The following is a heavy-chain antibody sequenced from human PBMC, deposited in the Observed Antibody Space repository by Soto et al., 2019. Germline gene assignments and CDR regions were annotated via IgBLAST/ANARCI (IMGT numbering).Heavy chain of an antibody. Sequence: GRFTISRDNSKNTLYLQMNSLRAEDTAVYYCTQDWVAGYVMDVWGQGTTVTVSS. J-gene: IGHJ6*02. D-gene: IGHD6-19*01. V-gene: IGHV3-30*02. CDR3: TQDWVAGYVMDV.